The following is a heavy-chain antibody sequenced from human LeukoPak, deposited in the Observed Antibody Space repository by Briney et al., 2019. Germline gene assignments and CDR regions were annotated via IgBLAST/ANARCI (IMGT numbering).Heavy chain of an antibody. D-gene: IGHD2-15*01. Sequence: SVKVSCKASGGTFSSYAISWVRQAPGQGLEWMGGIIPIFGTANYAQKFQGRVTITADKSTSTAYMELSSLRSEDTAVYYCARGPNPRNIVVVVAAIPWFDPWGQGTLVTVSS. J-gene: IGHJ5*02. CDR1: GGTFSSYA. V-gene: IGHV1-69*06. CDR3: ARGPNPRNIVVVVAAIPWFDP. CDR2: IIPIFGTA.